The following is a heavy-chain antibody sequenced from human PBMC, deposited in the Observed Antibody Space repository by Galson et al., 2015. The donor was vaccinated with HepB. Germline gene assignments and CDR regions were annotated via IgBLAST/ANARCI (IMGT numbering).Heavy chain of an antibody. Sequence: SVKVSCKASGGTFSSYTISWVRQAPGQGLEWMGRIIPILGIANYAQKFQGRVTITADKSTSTAYMGLSSLRSEDTAVYYCARDQPLVRGVINWFDPWGQGTLVTVSS. V-gene: IGHV1-69*04. CDR1: GGTFSSYT. CDR3: ARDQPLVRGVINWFDP. J-gene: IGHJ5*02. D-gene: IGHD3-10*01. CDR2: IIPILGIA.